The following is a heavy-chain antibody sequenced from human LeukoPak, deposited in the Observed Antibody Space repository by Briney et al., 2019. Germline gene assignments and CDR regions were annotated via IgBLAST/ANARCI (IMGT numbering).Heavy chain of an antibody. CDR3: ARDAAPGLFDY. CDR2: IKQDGSEK. CDR1: GFIFSNYW. V-gene: IGHV3-7*01. D-gene: IGHD6-13*01. Sequence: GGSLRLSCAASGFIFSNYWMSWVRQAPGKGLEGVANIKQDGSEKYYVDSVKGRFTISRDNAKHSLYLQVNSLRVEDTAVYYCARDAAPGLFDYWGQGTLVTVSS. J-gene: IGHJ4*02.